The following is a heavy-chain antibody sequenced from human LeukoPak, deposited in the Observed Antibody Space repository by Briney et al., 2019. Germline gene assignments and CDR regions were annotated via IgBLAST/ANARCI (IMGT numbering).Heavy chain of an antibody. D-gene: IGHD3-10*01. CDR2: INADGSST. V-gene: IGHV3-74*01. CDR3: ARVGSRAFDI. J-gene: IGHJ3*02. CDR1: GFTFNTYW. Sequence: PGGSLRLSCAASGFTFNTYWMHWVRQAPGKGLVWVSSINADGSSTSYADSMKGRFTISRDNAKNTLYLQMNSLRAEDTAVYYCARVGSRAFDIWGQGTMVTVSS.